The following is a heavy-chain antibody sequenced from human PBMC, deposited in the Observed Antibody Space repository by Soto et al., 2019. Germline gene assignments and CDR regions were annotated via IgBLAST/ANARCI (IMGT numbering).Heavy chain of an antibody. CDR3: ARGQVAAGRPHSDYFDF. CDR2: INHSGSI. D-gene: IGHD6-13*01. V-gene: IGHV4-34*01. CDR1: VGSFSGYY. J-gene: IGHJ4*02. Sequence: QVQLQQWGAGLLKPSETLSLTCAVYVGSFSGYYWTWIRQPPGKGLEWIGEINHSGSINYNPSLKSRGTISVDTSKNQCSLKLSSVTAADTAVYYCARGQVAAGRPHSDYFDFWGQGTLVTVSS.